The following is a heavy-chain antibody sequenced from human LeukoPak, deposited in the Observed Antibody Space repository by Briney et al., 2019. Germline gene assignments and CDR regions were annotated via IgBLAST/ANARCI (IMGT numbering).Heavy chain of an antibody. J-gene: IGHJ4*02. CDR2: IYASGSI. CDR1: GGSIRSQY. V-gene: IGHV4-4*07. CDR3: ARDVSSWPFFDS. Sequence: SETLSLTCTVSGGSIRSQYWSWIRQPAGRGLEWLGRIYASGSINYSPSLKSRVTMSLDASKNQFSLKLFSVTAADTAVYFCARDVSSWPFFDSWGQGTQVTVSS. D-gene: IGHD6-13*01.